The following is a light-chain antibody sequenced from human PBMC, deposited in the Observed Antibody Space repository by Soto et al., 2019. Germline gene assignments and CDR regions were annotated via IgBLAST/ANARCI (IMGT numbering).Light chain of an antibody. CDR2: GAS. CDR3: QQYGSSPRT. V-gene: IGKV3-20*01. CDR1: QSTSSSY. Sequence: DNVLTQSPGTLSLSPGERATLSCRACQSTSSSYLVWDQQKPGQARRLLIYGASSRATGIPDGFSGSGSGTDFTLTISRLEPEDFAVYYWQQYGSSPRTFGQGTKVEIK. J-gene: IGKJ1*01.